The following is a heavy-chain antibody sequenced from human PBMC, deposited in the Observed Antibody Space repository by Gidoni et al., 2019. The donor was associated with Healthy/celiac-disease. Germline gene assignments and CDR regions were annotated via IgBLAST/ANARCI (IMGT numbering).Heavy chain of an antibody. CDR2: IRSKAYGGTT. J-gene: IGHJ6*02. Sequence: EVQRVESGGGLVQPGRSLRLSCTAFGFTFGDYAMSWSRRAPGKGLEWVVFIRSKAYGGTTEYAASVKGRFTISRDDSKSIAYLQMNSLKTEDTAVYYCTRDVKQWLVRGTPNYYYGMDVWGQGTTVTVSS. D-gene: IGHD6-19*01. CDR3: TRDVKQWLVRGTPNYYYGMDV. V-gene: IGHV3-49*03. CDR1: GFTFGDYA.